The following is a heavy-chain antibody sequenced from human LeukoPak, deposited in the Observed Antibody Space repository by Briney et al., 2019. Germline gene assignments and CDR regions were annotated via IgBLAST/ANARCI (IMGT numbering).Heavy chain of an antibody. J-gene: IGHJ4*02. CDR1: GYTFTSYD. D-gene: IGHD3-22*01. Sequence: GASVKVSCKASGYTFTSYDINWVRQATGQGLEWMGIINPSGGSTSYAQKFQGRVTMTRDTSTSTVYMELSSLRSEDTAVYYCARDGKPTMIEYYFDYWGQGTLVTVSS. V-gene: IGHV1-46*01. CDR2: INPSGGST. CDR3: ARDGKPTMIEYYFDY.